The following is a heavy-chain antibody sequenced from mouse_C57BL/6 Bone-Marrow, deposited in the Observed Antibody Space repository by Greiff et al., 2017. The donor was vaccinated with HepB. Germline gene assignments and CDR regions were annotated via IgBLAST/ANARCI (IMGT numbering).Heavy chain of an antibody. D-gene: IGHD2-4*01. J-gene: IGHJ2*01. CDR2: IYPRSGNT. CDR1: GYTFTSYW. V-gene: IGHV1-64*01. Sequence: QVQLQQPGAELVKPGASVKLSCKASGYTFTSYWMHWVKQRPGQGLEWIGEIYPRSGNTYYNEKFKGKATLTADKSSSTAYMELRSLTSEDSAVYFCARDGDYDVGYFDYWGQGTTLTVSS. CDR3: ARDGDYDVGYFDY.